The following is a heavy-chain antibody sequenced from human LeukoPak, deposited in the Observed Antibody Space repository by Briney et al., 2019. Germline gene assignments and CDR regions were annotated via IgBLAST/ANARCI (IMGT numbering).Heavy chain of an antibody. CDR2: INHSGST. D-gene: IGHD3-10*01. CDR3: ARRRYYGSGSLKNFDY. CDR1: GGSFSGYY. V-gene: IGHV4-34*01. J-gene: IGHJ4*02. Sequence: PSETLSLTCAVYGGSFSGYYWSWIRQPPGKGLEWIGEINHSGSTNYNPSLKRRVTISVDTSKNQFSLKLSSVTAADTAVYYCARRRYYGSGSLKNFDYWGQGTLVTVSS.